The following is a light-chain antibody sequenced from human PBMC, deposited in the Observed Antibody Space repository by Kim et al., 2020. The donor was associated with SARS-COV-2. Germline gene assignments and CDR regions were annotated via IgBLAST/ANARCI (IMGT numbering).Light chain of an antibody. CDR1: RLRSCY. V-gene: IGLV3-19*01. J-gene: IGLJ2*01. Sequence: GRTVTFTCHGDRLRSCYAGWYQQKQGQAPVLVIYGKNNRPSGIPDRFSGSSSGNTASLTITGAQAEDEADYYCNSRDSSGSHLVFGGGTKLTVL. CDR3: NSRDSSGSHLV. CDR2: GKN.